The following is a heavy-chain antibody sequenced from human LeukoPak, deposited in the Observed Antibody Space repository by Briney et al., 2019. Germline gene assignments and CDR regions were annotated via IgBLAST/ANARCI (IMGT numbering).Heavy chain of an antibody. CDR1: GGSISSGDYY. CDR2: IYYSGST. J-gene: IGHJ4*02. Sequence: SETLSLTCTVSGGSISSGDYYWSWIRQPPGKGLEWIGYIYYSGSTYYNPSLKSRVTISVDTSKNQFSLKLSSVTAADTAVYYCAGDLYYDSSGSFDYWGQGTLVTVSS. CDR3: AGDLYYDSSGSFDY. V-gene: IGHV4-30-4*01. D-gene: IGHD3-22*01.